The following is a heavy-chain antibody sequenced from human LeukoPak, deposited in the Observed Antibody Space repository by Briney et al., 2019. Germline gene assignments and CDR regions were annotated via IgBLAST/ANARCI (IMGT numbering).Heavy chain of an antibody. CDR3: AKEGFDS. CDR1: RFTFSSYG. J-gene: IGHJ4*02. CDR2: ISYDGSNK. V-gene: IGHV3-30*18. Sequence: GGSLRLSCAASRFTFSSYGMHWVRQAPGKGLEWVAVISYDGSNKYYADSVKGRFTISRDNSKNTLYLQMNSLRAEDTAVYYCAKEGFDSWGQGTLVTVSS.